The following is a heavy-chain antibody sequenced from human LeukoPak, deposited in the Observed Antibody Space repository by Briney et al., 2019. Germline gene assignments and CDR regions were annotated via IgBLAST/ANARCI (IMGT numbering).Heavy chain of an antibody. J-gene: IGHJ6*03. CDR2: ISKPSSYI. V-gene: IGHV3-21*01. CDR1: GLSFSAYT. D-gene: IGHD2-2*01. Sequence: PGGSLRLSCAASGLSFSAYTMNWVRQAPGKGLEWVSSISKPSSYIYYADSVKGRFTISRDNSKNTLYLQMNSLRAEDTAVYYCARDGYQLLRYYYYYYMDVWGKGTTVTVSS. CDR3: ARDGYQLLRYYYYYYMDV.